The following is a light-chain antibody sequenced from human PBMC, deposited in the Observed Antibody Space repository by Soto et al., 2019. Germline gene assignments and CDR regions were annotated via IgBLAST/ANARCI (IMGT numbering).Light chain of an antibody. Sequence: DIQMTQSPSPLSASVGDRVTITCRANQSISNHLNWYQQKPGKAPNLLLYAASTLQSGVPSRFSGSGSGTDFTLTISSLHREDFATYYCQQSYRSWWTFGQGTKVEIK. CDR3: QQSYRSWWT. CDR1: QSISNH. V-gene: IGKV1-39*01. J-gene: IGKJ1*01. CDR2: AAS.